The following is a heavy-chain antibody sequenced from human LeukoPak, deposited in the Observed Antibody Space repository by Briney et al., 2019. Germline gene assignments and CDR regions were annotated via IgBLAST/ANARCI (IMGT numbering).Heavy chain of an antibody. CDR3: TIIAAAGQFDS. V-gene: IGHV3-15*01. J-gene: IGHJ4*02. CDR2: IKSKTDGGTT. Sequence: GGSLRLSCAASSFTFSNAWMSWVRQAPGKGLEWVGRIKSKTDGGTTDYAERVKGRFTISRDDSKSTLYLQMNSLKTEDTAVYYCTIIAAAGQFDSWGQGTLVTVSS. CDR1: SFTFSNAW. D-gene: IGHD6-13*01.